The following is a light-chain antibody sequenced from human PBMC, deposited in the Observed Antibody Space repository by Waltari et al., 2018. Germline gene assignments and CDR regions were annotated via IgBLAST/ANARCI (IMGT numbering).Light chain of an antibody. CDR2: TAS. Sequence: DIQMTQSPSTLSASVGDRVTIACRASQSISIWVAWYQQKPGKAPKFLIYTASKLQSGVPSRFSGSGSGTEFTLTISSLQPDDFATFYCQQYNSYPWTFGQGTKVEIK. J-gene: IGKJ1*01. CDR3: QQYNSYPWT. CDR1: QSISIW. V-gene: IGKV1-5*03.